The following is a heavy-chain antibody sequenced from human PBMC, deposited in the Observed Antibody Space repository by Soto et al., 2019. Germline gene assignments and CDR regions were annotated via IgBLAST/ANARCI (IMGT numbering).Heavy chain of an antibody. Sequence: SETLSLTCTVSGGSVSSGSYYWSWIRQPPGKGLEWIGYIYYSGSTNYNPSLKSRVTISVDTSKNQFSLKLSSVTAADTAVYYCAMGIAAAGTSGPWALDYWGQGTLVTVSS. V-gene: IGHV4-61*01. D-gene: IGHD6-13*01. CDR2: IYYSGST. CDR3: AMGIAAAGTSGPWALDY. J-gene: IGHJ4*02. CDR1: GGSVSSGSYY.